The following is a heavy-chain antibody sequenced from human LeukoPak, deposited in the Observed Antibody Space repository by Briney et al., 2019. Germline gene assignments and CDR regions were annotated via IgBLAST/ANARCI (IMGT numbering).Heavy chain of an antibody. CDR3: ALSTTAASSSFDY. CDR1: GGSISSYY. V-gene: IGHV4-59*01. Sequence: SETLSLTCAVSGGSISSYYWSWIRQPPGKGLEWIGYISYSGSTNYNPSFKSRVTISVDTSKNQFSLRLSSVTAADTAVYYFALSTTAASSSFDYWGQGTLVTVSS. D-gene: IGHD6-6*01. J-gene: IGHJ4*02. CDR2: ISYSGST.